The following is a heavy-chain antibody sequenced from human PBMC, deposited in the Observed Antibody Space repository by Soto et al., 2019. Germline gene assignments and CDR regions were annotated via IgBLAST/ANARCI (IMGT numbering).Heavy chain of an antibody. CDR1: GGTFSSYT. CDR3: ARDPKTKYDFWSGYSPHYFGMDV. D-gene: IGHD3-3*01. CDR2: IIPTLGIA. J-gene: IGHJ6*02. Sequence: SVKVSCKASGGTFSSYTISWVRQAPGQGLEWMGRIIPTLGIANYAQKFQGRVTITADKSTSTAYMELSSLRSEDTAVYYCARDPKTKYDFWSGYSPHYFGMDVXX. V-gene: IGHV1-69*04.